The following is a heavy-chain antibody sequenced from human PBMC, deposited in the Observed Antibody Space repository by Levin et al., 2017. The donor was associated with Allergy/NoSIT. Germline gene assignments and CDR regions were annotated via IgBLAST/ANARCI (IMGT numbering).Heavy chain of an antibody. J-gene: IGHJ6*02. CDR3: AREDYDPGDYYYYGMDV. Sequence: GGSLRLSCAASGFTFSSYEMNWVRQAPGKGLEWVSYISSSGSTIYYADSVKGRFTISRDNAKNSLYLQMNSLRAEDTAVYYCAREDYDPGDYYYYGMDVWGQGTTVTVSS. D-gene: IGHD4-17*01. V-gene: IGHV3-48*03. CDR1: GFTFSSYE. CDR2: ISSSGSTI.